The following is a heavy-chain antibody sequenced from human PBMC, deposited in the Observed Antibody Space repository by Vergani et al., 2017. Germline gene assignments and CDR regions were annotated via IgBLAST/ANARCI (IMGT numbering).Heavy chain of an antibody. D-gene: IGHD1-26*01. J-gene: IGHJ6*03. CDR3: ARGSSYRSEGYYYYMDV. V-gene: IGHV1-46*01. CDR2: INPSGGST. CDR1: GYTFTSYY. Sequence: QVQLVQSGAEVKKPGASVKVSCKASGYTFTSYYMHWVRQAPGQGLEWMGIINPSGGSTSYAQKFQGRVTMTRDTSTSTAYMELSSLRSEDTAVYYCARGSSYRSEGYYYYMDVWGKGSTVTVSS.